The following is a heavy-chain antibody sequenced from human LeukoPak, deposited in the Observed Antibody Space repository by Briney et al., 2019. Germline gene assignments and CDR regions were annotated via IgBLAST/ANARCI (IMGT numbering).Heavy chain of an antibody. Sequence: TSETLSLTCAVYGGSFSGYYWSWIRQPPGKGLEWIGEINHSGSTNYNPSLKSRVTISVDTSKNQFSLKLSSVTAADTAVYYCAIVRFGQGLDYWGQGTLVTVSS. J-gene: IGHJ4*02. V-gene: IGHV4-34*01. CDR3: AIVRFGQGLDY. D-gene: IGHD3-10*01. CDR2: INHSGST. CDR1: GGSFSGYY.